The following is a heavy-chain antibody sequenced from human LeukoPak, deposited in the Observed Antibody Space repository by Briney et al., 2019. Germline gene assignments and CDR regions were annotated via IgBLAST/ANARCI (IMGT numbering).Heavy chain of an antibody. CDR3: AELGITMIGGV. CDR2: ISSSGSTI. CDR1: GFSINSYE. J-gene: IGHJ6*04. Sequence: GGSLRLSCVASGFSINSYEMNWVRQAPGKGLEWVSYISSSGSTIYYADSVKGRFTISRDNAKNSLYLQMNSLRAEDTAVYYCAELGITMIGGVWGKGTTVTISS. V-gene: IGHV3-48*03. D-gene: IGHD3-10*02.